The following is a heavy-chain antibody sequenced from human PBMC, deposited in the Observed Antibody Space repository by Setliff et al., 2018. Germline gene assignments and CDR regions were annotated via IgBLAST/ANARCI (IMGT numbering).Heavy chain of an antibody. V-gene: IGHV3-23*01. Sequence: GGSLRLSCATSGFTFSSYAMSWVRQAPGKGLEWVSAMSASGTSTYHADSVKGRFTISGDNSKNTLYLQMNSLRAEDTAVYYCAKDYQSDSGWDFDYWGQGTLVTVSS. J-gene: IGHJ4*02. CDR2: MSASGTST. CDR1: GFTFSSYA. CDR3: AKDYQSDSGWDFDY. D-gene: IGHD6-19*01.